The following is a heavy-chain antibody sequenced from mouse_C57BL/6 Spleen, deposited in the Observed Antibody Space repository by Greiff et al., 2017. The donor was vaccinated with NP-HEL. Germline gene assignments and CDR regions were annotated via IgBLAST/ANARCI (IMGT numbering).Heavy chain of an antibody. CDR2: INPSSGYT. Sequence: VQLQESGAELAKPGASVKLSCKASGYTFTSYWMHWVKQRPGQGLEWIGYINPSSGYTKYNQKFKDKATLTADKSSITAYMQLSSLTYEDSAVYYCAREGIYDYDRTRYFDVWGTGTTVTVSS. V-gene: IGHV1-7*01. CDR3: AREGIYDYDRTRYFDV. J-gene: IGHJ1*03. D-gene: IGHD2-4*01. CDR1: GYTFTSYW.